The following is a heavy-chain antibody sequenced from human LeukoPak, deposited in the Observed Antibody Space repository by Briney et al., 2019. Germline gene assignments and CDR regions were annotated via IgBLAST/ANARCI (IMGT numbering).Heavy chain of an antibody. V-gene: IGHV3-43D*04. CDR2: ISWDGGST. Sequence: PGGSLRLSRAASGFTFDDYGMHWVRQAPGKGLEWVSLISWDGGSTYYADSVKGRFTISGDNSKNSLYLQMNSLGAEDTALYYCAKGRIGSRSPFDYWGQGTLVTVSS. J-gene: IGHJ4*02. D-gene: IGHD2-21*01. CDR1: GFTFDDYG. CDR3: AKGRIGSRSPFDY.